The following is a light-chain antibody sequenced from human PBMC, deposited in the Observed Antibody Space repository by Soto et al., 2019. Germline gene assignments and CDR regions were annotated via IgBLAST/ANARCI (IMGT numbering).Light chain of an antibody. V-gene: IGKV3-11*01. CDR1: EGIGRS. CDR2: DAS. CDR3: LQRSDWRT. Sequence: IVLTQSPVSLSLSPGERATLSCRASEGIGRSLAWFQQRPGQAPRLLIYDASNRATGIPARFSGSGSGTDFTLTISRLEPEDFAVYYCLQRSDWRTFGRGTTGDIK. J-gene: IGKJ1*01.